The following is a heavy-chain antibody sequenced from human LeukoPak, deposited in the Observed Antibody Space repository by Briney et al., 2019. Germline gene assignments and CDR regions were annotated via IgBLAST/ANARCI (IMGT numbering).Heavy chain of an antibody. V-gene: IGHV4-4*07. D-gene: IGHD2-15*01. J-gene: IGHJ4*02. CDR2: IYTSGTT. Sequence: SETLSLTCAVSGGSISSYYWSWIRQPAGKGLEWIGRIYTSGTTNYNPSLKSRVTTSVDTSKNQFSLNLDSVTAADTAVYYCARTSPRAATFDYWAREPWSPSPQ. CDR1: GGSISSYY. CDR3: ARTSPRAATFDY.